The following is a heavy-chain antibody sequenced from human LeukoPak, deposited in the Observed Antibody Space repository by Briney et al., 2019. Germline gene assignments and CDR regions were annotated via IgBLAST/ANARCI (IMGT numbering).Heavy chain of an antibody. Sequence: PGGSLRLSCAASGFTFSSYGMHWVRQAPGKGLEWVAVIWYDGSNKYYADSVKGRFTISRDNSKNTLYLQMNSLRAEDTAVYYCARGTNYYDSSGTYFDYWGQGTLVTVSS. D-gene: IGHD3-22*01. CDR2: IWYDGSNK. CDR1: GFTFSSYG. CDR3: ARGTNYYDSSGTYFDY. J-gene: IGHJ4*02. V-gene: IGHV3-33*01.